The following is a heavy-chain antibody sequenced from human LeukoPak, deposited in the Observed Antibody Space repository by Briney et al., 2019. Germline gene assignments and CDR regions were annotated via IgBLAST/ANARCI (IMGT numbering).Heavy chain of an antibody. CDR1: GGSFSGYY. CDR2: INHSGST. J-gene: IGHJ5*02. CDR3: ARLVGCSGGSCDPGYNWFDP. V-gene: IGHV4-34*01. D-gene: IGHD2-15*01. Sequence: SETLSLTCAVYGGSFSGYYWSWIRQPPGKGLEWIGEINHSGSTNYNPSLKSRVTISVDTSKNQFSLKLSSVTAADTAVYYCARLVGCSGGSCDPGYNWFDPWGQGTLVTVSS.